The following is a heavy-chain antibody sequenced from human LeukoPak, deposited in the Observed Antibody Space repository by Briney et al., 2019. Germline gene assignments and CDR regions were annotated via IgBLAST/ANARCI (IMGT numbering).Heavy chain of an antibody. CDR1: GYTFIGYY. CDR2: VNPNSGVT. V-gene: IGHV1-2*02. J-gene: IGHJ4*01. Sequence: ASVKVSCKASGYTFIGYYIHWVRQAPGQGLEWMGSVNPNSGVTDYAQKFQGRITMTRDTSINTAYMELNRLTSADTAVYYCARDTGFPFFDFWGHGALVTVSS. CDR3: ARDTGFPFFDF.